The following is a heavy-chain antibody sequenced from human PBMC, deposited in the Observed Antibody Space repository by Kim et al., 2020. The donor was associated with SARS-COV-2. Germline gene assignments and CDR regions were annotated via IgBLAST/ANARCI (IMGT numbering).Heavy chain of an antibody. J-gene: IGHJ5*02. CDR2: LDWDDDK. CDR3: ARIRCSGRIGWFDP. V-gene: IGHV2-70*01. CDR1: GFSLSTSGMC. D-gene: IGHD3-10*02. Sequence: SGPTLVNPTQTLTLTCTFSGFSLSTSGMCVSWIRQPPGKALEWLALLDWDDDKYYSTSLKTRLTISKDTSKNQVVLTMTNMDPVDTATYYCARIRCSGRIGWFDPWGQGTLVTVSS.